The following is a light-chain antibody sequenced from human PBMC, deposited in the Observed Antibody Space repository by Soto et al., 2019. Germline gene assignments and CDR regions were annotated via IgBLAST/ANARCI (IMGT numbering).Light chain of an antibody. V-gene: IGLV2-14*01. J-gene: IGLJ2*01. CDR3: SSYTSSGTLV. CDR2: EVS. Sequence: QSALTQPASVSGSPGQSITISCTGTSSDVGGYNYVSWYQQHPDKAPKLMIYEVSNRPSGVSNRFSGSKSGNTASLPISGLQAEDEADYYCSSYTSSGTLVFGGGTKLTVL. CDR1: SSDVGGYNY.